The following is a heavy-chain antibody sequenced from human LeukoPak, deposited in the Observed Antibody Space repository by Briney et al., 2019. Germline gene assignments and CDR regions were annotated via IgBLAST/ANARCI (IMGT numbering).Heavy chain of an antibody. J-gene: IGHJ6*03. CDR3: ARALLNSGIVGATWSSRGYYCMDV. Sequence: SVKVSCKASGGTFSSYAISWVRQAPGQGLEWMGGIIPIFGTANYAQKFQGRVTITADESTSTAYMELSSLRSEDTAVYYCARALLNSGIVGATWSSRGYYCMDVWGRGTTVTVSS. V-gene: IGHV1-69*13. CDR1: GGTFSSYA. CDR2: IIPIFGTA. D-gene: IGHD1-26*01.